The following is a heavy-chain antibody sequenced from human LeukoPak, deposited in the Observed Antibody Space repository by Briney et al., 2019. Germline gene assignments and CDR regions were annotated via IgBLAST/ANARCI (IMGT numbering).Heavy chain of an antibody. Sequence: PSETLSLTCIVSGGSISPYYWSWIRQPPGSGLEWIAYIYYSGGTSYNPSLKSRVAISVDTSKNEVSLKLSSVTAADTAVYYCARHGYCSGGSCYWDYWGQGTLVTVSS. J-gene: IGHJ4*02. CDR3: ARHGYCSGGSCYWDY. V-gene: IGHV4-59*08. D-gene: IGHD2-15*01. CDR2: IYYSGGT. CDR1: GGSISPYY.